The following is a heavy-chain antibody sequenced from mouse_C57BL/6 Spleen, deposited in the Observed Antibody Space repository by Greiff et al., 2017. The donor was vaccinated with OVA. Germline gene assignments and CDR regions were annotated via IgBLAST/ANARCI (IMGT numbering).Heavy chain of an antibody. CDR3: ARDDDYDAMDY. V-gene: IGHV5-17*01. Sequence: DVKLQESGGGLVKPGGSLKLSCAASGFTFSDYGMHWVRQAPEKGLEWVAYISSGSSTIYYADTVKGRFTISRDNAKNTLFLQMTSLRSEDTAMYYCARDDDYDAMDYWGQGTSVTVSS. CDR2: ISSGSSTI. J-gene: IGHJ4*01. CDR1: GFTFSDYG.